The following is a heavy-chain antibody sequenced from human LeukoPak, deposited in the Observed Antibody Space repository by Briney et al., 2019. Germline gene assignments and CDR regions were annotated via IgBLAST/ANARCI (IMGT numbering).Heavy chain of an antibody. J-gene: IGHJ2*01. V-gene: IGHV4-59*01. Sequence: PSETLSLTCTVSGGSISSYYWSWIRQPPGKGLEWIGYIYYSGNTNYNPSLKSRVSISIDTSKNQFSLQLSSVTAADTGVYYCARDRDSRGLRDFDLWGRGTLVTVSA. CDR2: IYYSGNT. CDR1: GGSISSYY. D-gene: IGHD3-22*01. CDR3: ARDRDSRGLRDFDL.